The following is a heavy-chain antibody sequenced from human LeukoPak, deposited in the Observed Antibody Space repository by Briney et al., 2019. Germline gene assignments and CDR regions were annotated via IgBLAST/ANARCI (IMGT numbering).Heavy chain of an antibody. CDR2: ISSSGSTI. D-gene: IGHD3-10*01. CDR3: ARAILYGSGSYNDY. V-gene: IGHV3-11*04. J-gene: IGHJ4*02. CDR1: GFTFSSYS. Sequence: GGSLRLSCAASGFTFSSYSMSWIRQAPGKGLEWVSYISSSGSTIYYADSVKGRFTISRDNAKNSLYLQMNSLRAEDTAVYYCARAILYGSGSYNDYWGQGTLVTVSS.